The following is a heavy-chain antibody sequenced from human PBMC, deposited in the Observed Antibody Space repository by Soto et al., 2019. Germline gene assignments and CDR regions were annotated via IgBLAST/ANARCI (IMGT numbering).Heavy chain of an antibody. CDR1: GFTFISYA. Sequence: WGSLSLSCASSGFTFISYAMHWVRQAPGKGLEWVAVISYDGSNKYYADSVKGRFTISRDNSKNTLYLQMNSLRAEDTAVYYCARSPRKSIAARPVDYWGQGTLVTVSS. CDR2: ISYDGSNK. D-gene: IGHD6-6*01. V-gene: IGHV3-30-3*01. J-gene: IGHJ4*02. CDR3: ARSPRKSIAARPVDY.